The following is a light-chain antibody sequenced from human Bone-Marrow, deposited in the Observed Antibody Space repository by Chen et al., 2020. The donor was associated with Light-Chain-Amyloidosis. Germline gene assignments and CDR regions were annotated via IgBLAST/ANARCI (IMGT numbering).Light chain of an antibody. CDR1: QAIGRS. Sequence: DIQLTQSPSFLSASVGDTVTITCRASQAIGRSLAWFQLKPGKAPQLLIFGGSHLETHVPRRFSGSRDGSDSTHTLSGLQPEDSATYYCQQVRGYPRTFGQGTRV. CDR3: QQVRGYPRT. V-gene: IGKV1-9*01. J-gene: IGKJ1*01. CDR2: GGS.